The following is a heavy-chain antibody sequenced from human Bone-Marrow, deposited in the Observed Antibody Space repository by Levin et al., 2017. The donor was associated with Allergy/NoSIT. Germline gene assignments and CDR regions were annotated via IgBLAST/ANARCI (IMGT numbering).Heavy chain of an antibody. V-gene: IGHV3-30*03. Sequence: LSLTCAASGFTFSSYGMHWVRQAPGKGLEWVAVISYDGSNKYYADSVKGRFTISRDNSKNTLYLQMNSLRAEDTAVYYCARKGSITMVRGATVKGYYYGMDVWGQGTTVTVSS. CDR2: ISYDGSNK. J-gene: IGHJ6*02. CDR1: GFTFSSYG. CDR3: ARKGSITMVRGATVKGYYYGMDV. D-gene: IGHD3-10*01.